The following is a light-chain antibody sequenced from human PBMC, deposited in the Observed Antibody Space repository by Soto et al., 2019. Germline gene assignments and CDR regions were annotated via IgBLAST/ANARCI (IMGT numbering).Light chain of an antibody. V-gene: IGLV2-8*01. CDR2: EVS. CDR1: SSDVGGYNY. Sequence: QSALSQPPSASGSPGQSVTISCTGTSSDVGGYNYVSWYQQHPGKAPKLMIYEVSKRPSGVPDRFSGSKSGNTASLTVSGLQAEDDSDYYCSSYAGGNNVVFGGGTQLTVL. CDR3: SSYAGGNNVV. J-gene: IGLJ2*01.